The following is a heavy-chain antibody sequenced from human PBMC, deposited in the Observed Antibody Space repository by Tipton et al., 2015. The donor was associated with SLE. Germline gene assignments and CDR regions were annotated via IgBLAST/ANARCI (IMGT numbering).Heavy chain of an antibody. D-gene: IGHD2-2*01. CDR2: IDHSGST. CDR1: GGSISSYY. V-gene: IGHV4-59*07. J-gene: IGHJ6*03. CDR3: ARGYQLPLGPYYYYYMDV. Sequence: TLSLTCTVSGGSISSYYWNWIRQPPGKGLESIGYIDHSGSTGYNPSLKSRVTMSVDTSKNQFSLKLSSVTAADTAVYYCARGYQLPLGPYYYYYMDVWGKGTTVTVSS.